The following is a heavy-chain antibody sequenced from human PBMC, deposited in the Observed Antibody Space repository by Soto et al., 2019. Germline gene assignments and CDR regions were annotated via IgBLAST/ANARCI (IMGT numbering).Heavy chain of an antibody. CDR1: GGSISSGGYY. CDR3: ARVWDYYDSSGYYPSWYFDL. Sequence: QVQLQESGPGLVKPSQTLSLTCTVSGGSISSGGYYWSWIRQHPGKSLEWIGYIDYSGSTYYNPSDKSRVTIPVDTSKNQFSLKLSSVTAADTAVYYCARVWDYYDSSGYYPSWYFDLWGPGTLVTGSS. J-gene: IGHJ2*01. D-gene: IGHD3-22*01. V-gene: IGHV4-31*03. CDR2: IDYSGST.